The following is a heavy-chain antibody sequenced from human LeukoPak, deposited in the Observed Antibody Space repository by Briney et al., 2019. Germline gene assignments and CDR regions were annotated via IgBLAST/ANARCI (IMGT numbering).Heavy chain of an antibody. V-gene: IGHV4-34*01. D-gene: IGHD1-26*01. CDR1: GGSFSGYY. Sequence: SETLSLTCAVCGGSFSGYYWSWIRQPPGKGLEWIGEINHSGSTNYNPSLKSRVTISVDTSKNQFSLKLSSVTAADTAVYYCAREGSYYDYFDYWGQGTLVTVSS. J-gene: IGHJ4*02. CDR3: AREGSYYDYFDY. CDR2: INHSGST.